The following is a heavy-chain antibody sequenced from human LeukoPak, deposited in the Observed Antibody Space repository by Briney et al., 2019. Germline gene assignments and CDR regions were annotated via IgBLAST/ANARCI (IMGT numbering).Heavy chain of an antibody. Sequence: SVKVSCKASGGTFSSYAISWVRQAPGQGLEWMGRIIPIFGTANYAQKFQGRVTITTDESTSTAYMELSSLRSEDTAVYYCARDRGLGGSVVGRIYYFDYWGQGTLVTVFS. CDR1: GGTFSSYA. V-gene: IGHV1-69*05. D-gene: IGHD1-26*01. CDR3: ARDRGLGGSVVGRIYYFDY. CDR2: IIPIFGTA. J-gene: IGHJ4*02.